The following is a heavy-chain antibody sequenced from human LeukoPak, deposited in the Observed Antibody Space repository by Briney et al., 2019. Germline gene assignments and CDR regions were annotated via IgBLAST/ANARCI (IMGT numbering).Heavy chain of an antibody. CDR1: GGSISSYY. Sequence: SETLSLTCTVSGGSISSYYWSWIRQPAGKGLEWIGRIYTSGSTNYNPSLKSRVTMSVDTSKNQFSLKLSSVTAADTAVYDCARTRSPYGSGNNYFDYWGQGTLVTVSS. CDR2: IYTSGST. CDR3: ARTRSPYGSGNNYFDY. V-gene: IGHV4-4*07. J-gene: IGHJ4*02. D-gene: IGHD3-10*01.